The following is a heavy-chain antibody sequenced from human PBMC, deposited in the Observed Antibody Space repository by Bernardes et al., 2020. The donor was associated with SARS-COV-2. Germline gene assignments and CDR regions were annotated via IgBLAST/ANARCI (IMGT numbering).Heavy chain of an antibody. CDR2: IYYSGST. D-gene: IGHD2-2*01. V-gene: IGHV4-59*01. Sequence: SETLSLTCTVSGGSISSYYWSWIRQPPGKGLEWIGYIYYSGSTNYNPSLKSRVTISLDTSKNQFSLKLSSVTGADTAVYYCAAYCIGTSCHFDYWGQGTLVTVSS. CDR3: AAYCIGTSCHFDY. J-gene: IGHJ4*02. CDR1: GGSISSYY.